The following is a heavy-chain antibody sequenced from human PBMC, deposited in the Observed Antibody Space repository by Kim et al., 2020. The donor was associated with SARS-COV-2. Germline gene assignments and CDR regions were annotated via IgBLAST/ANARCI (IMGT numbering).Heavy chain of an antibody. V-gene: IGHV3-30-3*01. CDR2: ISYDGSNK. CDR1: GFTFSSYA. CDR3: ARFGYSSSWNPLYYYYG. J-gene: IGHJ6*01. Sequence: GGSLRLSCAASGFTFSSYAMHWVRQAPGKGLEWVAVISYDGSNKYYADSVKGRFTISRDNSKNTLYLQMNSLRAEDTAVYYCARFGYSSSWNPLYYYYG. D-gene: IGHD6-13*01.